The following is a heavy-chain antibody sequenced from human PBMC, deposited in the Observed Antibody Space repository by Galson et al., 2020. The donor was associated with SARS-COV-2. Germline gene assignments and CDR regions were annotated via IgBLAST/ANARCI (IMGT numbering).Heavy chain of an antibody. CDR3: AKTQSGGYYTYFDF. CDR1: GFTFSSYC. D-gene: IGHD1-26*01. V-gene: IGHV3-30*02. Sequence: GESLKIHCAASGFTFSSYCLHWLRPAPGKRLAGVAVIWYAGRNHYYAAAAKGRFTNSRDNSKNTLYLQMNSLRADDTAVYFCAKTQSGGYYTYFDFWGQGTLVTVSS. J-gene: IGHJ4*02. CDR2: IWYAGRNH.